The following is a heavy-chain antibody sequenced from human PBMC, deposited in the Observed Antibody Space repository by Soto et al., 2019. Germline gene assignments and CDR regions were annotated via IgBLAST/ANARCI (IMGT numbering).Heavy chain of an antibody. CDR2: VYSTGGT. D-gene: IGHD1-1*01. CDR3: VGQGIGNLHGLVDV. CDR1: SGPSSSHN. J-gene: IGHJ6*02. Sequence: QVQLQQSGPGLVKPSETLSLTCSVSSGPSSSHNWGWIRQPPGRGLEWIGYVYSTGGTSYNPSLKSRLTISADTSTTHISLTLISVTAADTAVYYCVGQGIGNLHGLVDVWGQGTTVRVSS. V-gene: IGHV4-59*08.